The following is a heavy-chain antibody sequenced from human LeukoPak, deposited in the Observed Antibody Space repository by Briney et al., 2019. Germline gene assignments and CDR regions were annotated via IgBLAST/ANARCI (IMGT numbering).Heavy chain of an antibody. Sequence: GGSLRLSCIGSGFTFRNYWMSWVRQAPGKGLEWVASIKEDGSDKRYVDSVKGRITISRDNTKNSLFVQMSSLRAEDTAVYYCARLKDAVTIFDCWGQGILVTVSS. CDR3: ARLKDAVTIFDC. CDR1: GFTFRNYW. V-gene: IGHV3-7*01. J-gene: IGHJ5*01. D-gene: IGHD4-17*01. CDR2: IKEDGSDK.